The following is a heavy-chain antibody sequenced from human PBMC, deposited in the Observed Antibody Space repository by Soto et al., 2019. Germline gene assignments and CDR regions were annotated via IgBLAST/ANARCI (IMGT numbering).Heavy chain of an antibody. CDR3: VRDQTY. V-gene: IGHV3-7*01. CDR1: GVTFSSYA. Sequence: PGGSLRLSCAASGVTFSSYAMTWVRQAPGKGLEWVANIRGGGGEKHYVDSVKGRFTISRDNADNTLYLQMSSLRADDTAVYYCVRDQTYWGQGALVTVSS. CDR2: IRGGGGEK. J-gene: IGHJ4*02.